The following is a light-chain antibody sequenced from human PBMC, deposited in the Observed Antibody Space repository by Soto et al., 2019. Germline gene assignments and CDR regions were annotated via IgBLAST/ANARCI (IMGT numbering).Light chain of an antibody. Sequence: EIELTQYRSTLAPPEVERATXSCRASQSVTSYLAWYQHKPGHGPRLLIYDASNRGSGSPAWSGDDGSGTDLTLTVTGLEIGHFANYYSRPRYRALLAFGGG. CDR2: DAS. V-gene: IGKV3-11*01. J-gene: IGKJ4*02. CDR3: RPRYRALLA. CDR1: QSVTSY.